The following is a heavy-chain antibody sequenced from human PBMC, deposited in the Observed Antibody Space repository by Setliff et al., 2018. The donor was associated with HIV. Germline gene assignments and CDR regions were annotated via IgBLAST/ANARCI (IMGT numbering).Heavy chain of an antibody. J-gene: IGHJ4*02. CDR3: ARGGALTLIQPWPIDY. Sequence: SETLSLTCNVYVSGESISSHFWSWIRQPPGKGLEWIGYIHYSGTTNSNPSLKSRVTMSIDTSKDQFSLILNSVTTADTAVYFCARGGALTLIQPWPIDYWGQGTLVTVSS. V-gene: IGHV4-59*11. CDR2: IHYSGTT. CDR1: GESISSHF. D-gene: IGHD2-2*01.